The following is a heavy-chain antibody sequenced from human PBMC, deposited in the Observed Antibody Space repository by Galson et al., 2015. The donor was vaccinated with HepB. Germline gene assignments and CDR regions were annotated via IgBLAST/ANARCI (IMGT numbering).Heavy chain of an antibody. CDR1: GFTFNTYG. V-gene: IGHV3-30*18. CDR2: IAHDGRSE. D-gene: IGHD1-26*01. Sequence: SLRLSCAASGFTFNTYGMHWVRQAPGKGLEWVAVIAHDGRSEYYADPVKGRFTISRDNSKNTVYLQMNSLRAEDTAVYYCAKSEIGASYQGEAFDHWGQGTLVTVSS. CDR3: AKSEIGASYQGEAFDH. J-gene: IGHJ4*02.